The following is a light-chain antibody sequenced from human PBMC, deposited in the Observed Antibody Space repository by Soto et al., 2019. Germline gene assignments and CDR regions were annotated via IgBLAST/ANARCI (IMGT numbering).Light chain of an antibody. CDR2: AAS. CDR1: QNLSNY. V-gene: IGKV1-39*01. CDR3: QQSYSAPWT. Sequence: DIQMTQSPSSLSASVGDRVTITCRASQNLSNYLNWYQQKPGKAPNLLIYAASSLQSGVPSRFSGSGSGTDFTLTISSLQPEDFATYSCQQSYSAPWTFGQGTKVEIK. J-gene: IGKJ1*01.